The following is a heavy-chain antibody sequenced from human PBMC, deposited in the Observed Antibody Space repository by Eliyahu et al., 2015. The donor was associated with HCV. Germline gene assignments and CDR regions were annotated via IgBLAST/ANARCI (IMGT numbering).Heavy chain of an antibody. Sequence: EVQLLESGGGLVQPGGSXRLSCAASGFXXSSYAMSXVRQAPGKGLEWVSAIXGSGGSTYYADSVKGRFTISRDNSKNTLYLQMNSLRAEDTAVYYCAKEVQLWLLVYFDYWGQGTLVTVSS. D-gene: IGHD5-18*01. V-gene: IGHV3-23*01. J-gene: IGHJ4*02. CDR2: IXGSGGST. CDR1: GFXXSSYA. CDR3: AKEVQLWLLVYFDY.